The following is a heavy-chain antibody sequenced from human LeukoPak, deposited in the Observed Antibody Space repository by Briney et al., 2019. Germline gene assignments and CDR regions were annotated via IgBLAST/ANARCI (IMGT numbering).Heavy chain of an antibody. J-gene: IGHJ3*02. CDR2: IYYSGST. Sequence: PSETLSLTCTVSGGSISSYYWSWIRQPPGKGLEWIGYIYYSGSTNYNPSLKSRVTISVDTSKNQFSLKLSSVTAADTAVYYCARGPLDHYYEGAFDIWGQGTMVTVSS. CDR1: GGSISSYY. V-gene: IGHV4-59*01. D-gene: IGHD3-22*01. CDR3: ARGPLDHYYEGAFDI.